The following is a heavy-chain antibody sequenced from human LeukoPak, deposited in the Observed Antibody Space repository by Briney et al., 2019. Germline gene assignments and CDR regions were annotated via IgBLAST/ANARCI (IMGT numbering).Heavy chain of an antibody. CDR2: ISWNSGSI. CDR3: VKGVSSSSHNWFDP. Sequence: PGGSLRLSCAASGFTFDDYAMHWVRQAPGKGLEWVSSISWNSGSIGYADSVKGRFTISRDNAKNPLYLQMNSLRTEDMAMYYCVKGVSSSSHNWFDPWGQGTLVTVSS. D-gene: IGHD6-6*01. V-gene: IGHV3-9*03. CDR1: GFTFDDYA. J-gene: IGHJ5*02.